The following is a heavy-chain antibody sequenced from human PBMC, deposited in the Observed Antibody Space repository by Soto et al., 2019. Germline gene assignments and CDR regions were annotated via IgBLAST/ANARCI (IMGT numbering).Heavy chain of an antibody. J-gene: IGHJ6*02. V-gene: IGHV3-30*18. CDR2: ISYDGSNK. D-gene: IGHD6-19*01. Sequence: GGSLRLSCAASGFTFSSYGMHWVRQAPGKGLEWVAVISYDGSNKYYADYVKGRLTISRDNSKNTLYLQMNSLRAEDTAVYYCAKYITVAGSRWGYYYYYGLDVWGQGTTVTVSS. CDR1: GFTFSSYG. CDR3: AKYITVAGSRWGYYYYYGLDV.